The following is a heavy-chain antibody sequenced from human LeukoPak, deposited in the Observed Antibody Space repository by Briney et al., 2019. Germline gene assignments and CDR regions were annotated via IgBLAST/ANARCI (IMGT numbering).Heavy chain of an antibody. V-gene: IGHV3-7*01. D-gene: IGHD1-1*01. J-gene: IGHJ4*02. CDR1: GFTFSNYW. Sequence: GGSLRLSCAASGFTFSNYWMTWVRQAPGKGLERVANIKQDGSEKYYVDSVKGRFTISRDNAKNSLYPQMNSLRAEDTAVYYCARDSTGYFDYWGQGTLVTVSS. CDR3: ARDSTGYFDY. CDR2: IKQDGSEK.